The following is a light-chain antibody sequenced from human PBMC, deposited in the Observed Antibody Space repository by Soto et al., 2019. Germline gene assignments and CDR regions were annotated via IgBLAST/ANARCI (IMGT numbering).Light chain of an antibody. Sequence: EIVLTQSPGTLSLSPGEIATLSCRASQSVNNNYLAWYQQKSGQAPRLLIYGVSSRATAIPDRFSGSGSGTDFTLTISRLEPEAFAVYYCQQYGSSQYTFGPGTKLETK. CDR2: GVS. CDR3: QQYGSSQYT. J-gene: IGKJ2*01. CDR1: QSVNNNY. V-gene: IGKV3-20*01.